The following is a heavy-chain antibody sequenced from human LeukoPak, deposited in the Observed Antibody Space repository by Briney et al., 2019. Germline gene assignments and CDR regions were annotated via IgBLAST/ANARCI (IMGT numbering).Heavy chain of an antibody. Sequence: PGGSLRFSCAAPGLTFSSYAMTWVRQAPGKGLEWFSAIGDSGVNTYYADSVRGRFSISRDNSKNTLFMQMNSLRADDTAIYYCAKSGYGDYVAWYFDLWGRGTLVTVSS. V-gene: IGHV3-23*01. CDR1: GLTFSSYA. CDR2: IGDSGVNT. D-gene: IGHD4-17*01. CDR3: AKSGYGDYVAWYFDL. J-gene: IGHJ2*01.